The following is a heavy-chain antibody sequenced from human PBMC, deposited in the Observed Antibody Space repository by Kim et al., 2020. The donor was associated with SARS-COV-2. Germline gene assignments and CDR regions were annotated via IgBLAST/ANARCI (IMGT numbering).Heavy chain of an antibody. J-gene: IGHJ4*02. CDR1: GGSFSGYY. CDR2: INHSGST. CDR3: ARVPSSGSYRNFDY. Sequence: SETLSLTCAVYGGSFSGYYWSWIRQPPGKGLEWIGEINHSGSTNYNPSLKSRVTILVDTSKNQFSLKVPSVTAADTAMYYCARVPSSGSYRNFDYWGQGT. V-gene: IGHV4-34*01. D-gene: IGHD1-26*01.